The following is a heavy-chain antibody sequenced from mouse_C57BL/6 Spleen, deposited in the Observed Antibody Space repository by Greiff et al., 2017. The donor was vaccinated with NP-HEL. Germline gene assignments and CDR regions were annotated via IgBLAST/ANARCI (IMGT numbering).Heavy chain of an antibody. V-gene: IGHV5-16*01. CDR2: INYDGSST. J-gene: IGHJ4*01. Sequence: DVQLVESEGGLVQPGSSMKLSCTASGFTFSDYYMAWVRQVPEKGLEWVANINYDGSSTYYLDSLKSRFTISRDNAKNILYLQMSSLTSEDTATYYCARAYGRSYDYAMDYWGQGTSVTVSS. CDR1: GFTFSDYY. D-gene: IGHD1-1*01. CDR3: ARAYGRSYDYAMDY.